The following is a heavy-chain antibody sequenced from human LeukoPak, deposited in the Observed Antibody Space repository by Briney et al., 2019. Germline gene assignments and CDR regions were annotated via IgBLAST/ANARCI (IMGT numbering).Heavy chain of an antibody. V-gene: IGHV3-23*01. CDR1: GFTFSSYA. CDR2: ISGGGGST. Sequence: PGGSLSPSCAASGFTFSSYAMTWVRQAPGMGLEWVSTISGGGGSTYYADSVKGRFTISRDNSKNTLYLQMNNLRAEDTAVYYCAKDHRVGQLLLLPWGQGTLVTVSS. D-gene: IGHD2-15*01. J-gene: IGHJ5*02. CDR3: AKDHRVGQLLLLP.